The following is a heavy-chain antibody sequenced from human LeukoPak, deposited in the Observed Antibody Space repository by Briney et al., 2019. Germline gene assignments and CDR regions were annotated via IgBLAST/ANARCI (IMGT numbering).Heavy chain of an antibody. CDR2: INPSGGST. CDR3: ARGAPTTRIGAGRFDY. D-gene: IGHD5-12*01. V-gene: IGHV1-46*01. Sequence: GASVKVSCKAFGYSLINYYVHWVRQAPGQGLEWMGEINPSGGSTSYAQKFQGRITVTRDTYTNTVYMDLSSLRSEDTATYYCARGAPTTRIGAGRFDYWGQGSLLTVAS. J-gene: IGHJ4*02. CDR1: GYSLINYY.